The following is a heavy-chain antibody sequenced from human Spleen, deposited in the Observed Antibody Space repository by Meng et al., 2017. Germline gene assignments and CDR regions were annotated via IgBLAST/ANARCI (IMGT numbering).Heavy chain of an antibody. CDR1: GGSFSGYD. V-gene: IGHV4-34*01. CDR3: ARGPTTMAHDFDY. J-gene: IGHJ4*02. D-gene: IGHD4-11*01. CDR2: INHSGST. Sequence: SETLSLTCAVYGGSFSGYDWSWIRQPPGKGLEWIGEINHSGSTNYNPSLKSRVTISVDTSKNQFSLKLSSVTAADSAVYYCARGPTTMAHDFDYWGQGPLAPFPS.